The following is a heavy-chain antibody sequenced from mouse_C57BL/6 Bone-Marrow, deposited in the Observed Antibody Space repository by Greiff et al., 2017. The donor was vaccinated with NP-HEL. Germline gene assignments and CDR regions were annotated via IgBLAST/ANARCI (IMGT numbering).Heavy chain of an antibody. V-gene: IGHV1-55*01. Sequence: VQLQQSGAELVKPGASVKMSCKASGYTFTSYWITWVKQRPGQGLEWIGDIYPGSGSTNYNEKFKSKATLTVDTSSSTAYMQLSSLTSEDSAVYYCARCYDGYYVYFDYWGQGTTLTVSS. J-gene: IGHJ2*01. CDR1: GYTFTSYW. CDR3: ARCYDGYYVYFDY. D-gene: IGHD2-3*01. CDR2: IYPGSGST.